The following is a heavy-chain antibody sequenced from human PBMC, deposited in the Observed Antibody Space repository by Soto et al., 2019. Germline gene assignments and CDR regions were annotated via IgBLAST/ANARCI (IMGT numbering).Heavy chain of an antibody. Sequence: VQLLESGGGLVQPGGSLGLSCAGSGFTFGNYAMSWVRQAPGKGLEWVSVLSNSGGTTYYADSVKGRFTISRDNFKTILYLQLDSLRAEDTAIYYCARFEGGASGTYGLDVWGQGTTVTVSS. D-gene: IGHD3-10*01. CDR1: GFTFGNYA. CDR3: ARFEGGASGTYGLDV. V-gene: IGHV3-23*01. CDR2: LSNSGGTT. J-gene: IGHJ6*02.